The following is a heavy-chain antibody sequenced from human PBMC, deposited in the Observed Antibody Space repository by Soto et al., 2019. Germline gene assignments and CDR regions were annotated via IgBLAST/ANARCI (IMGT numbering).Heavy chain of an antibody. Sequence: PSETLSLTCTVSGGSVSSGNFYWRWIRQPPGKGLEWIAYIHSGGSTDYNPSLKSRIFISRDTSKNQFSLTLRSVTAADTAMYYCARVGDLAGDYWGQGHLVTVSS. V-gene: IGHV4-61*01. D-gene: IGHD6-13*01. CDR3: ARVGDLAGDY. CDR2: IHSGGST. J-gene: IGHJ4*02. CDR1: GGSVSSGNFY.